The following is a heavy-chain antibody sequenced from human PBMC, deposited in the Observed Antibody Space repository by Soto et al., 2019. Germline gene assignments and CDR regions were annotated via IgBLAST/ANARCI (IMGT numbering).Heavy chain of an antibody. D-gene: IGHD3-3*01. V-gene: IGHV4-59*01. J-gene: IGHJ4*02. CDR3: ARGYYGDYVDY. Sequence: PSETLSLTCTVSGGSISSYYWSWIRQPPGKGLEWIGYIYYSGSTNYNPSLKSRVTISVDTSKNQFSLKMRSVTAADTAVYYCARGYYGDYVDYWGQGTLVTVSS. CDR2: IYYSGST. CDR1: GGSISSYY.